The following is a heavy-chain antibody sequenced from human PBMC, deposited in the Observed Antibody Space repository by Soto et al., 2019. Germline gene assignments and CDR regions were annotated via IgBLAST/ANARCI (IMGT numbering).Heavy chain of an antibody. J-gene: IGHJ6*02. V-gene: IGHV4-39*01. D-gene: IGHD3-22*01. CDR1: GGSITNDNHY. CDR3: ARVAYYYDSSGLYGMDV. CDR2: IYHVGNT. Sequence: ETLSLTCTVSGGSITNDNHYWAWIRQPPGKGLEWIGSIYHVGNTYYTSSLKSRVTISVDTSKNLFSLKLSSVTAADTAVYYCARVAYYYDSSGLYGMDVWGQGTTVTVSS.